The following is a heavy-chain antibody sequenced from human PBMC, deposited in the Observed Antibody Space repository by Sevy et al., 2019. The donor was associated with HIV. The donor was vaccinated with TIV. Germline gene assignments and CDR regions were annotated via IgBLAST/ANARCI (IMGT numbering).Heavy chain of an antibody. J-gene: IGHJ5*02. CDR2: IKQVGSEK. CDR3: ARTGIAAAGPYPNWFDP. Sequence: GGSLRLSCAASGFTFSSYWMSWVRQAPGKGLEWVANIKQVGSEKYYVDSVKGRLTISRDNAKNSLYLQMNSLRAEDTAVYYCARTGIAAAGPYPNWFDPWGQGTLVTVSS. V-gene: IGHV3-7*01. D-gene: IGHD6-13*01. CDR1: GFTFSSYW.